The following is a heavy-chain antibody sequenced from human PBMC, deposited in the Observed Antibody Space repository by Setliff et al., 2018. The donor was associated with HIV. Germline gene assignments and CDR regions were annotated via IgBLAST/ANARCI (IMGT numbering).Heavy chain of an antibody. CDR3: TRELNVHTSSHYYFGLDV. J-gene: IGHJ6*02. CDR2: IGNGGDT. CDR1: GFAFSDYD. D-gene: IGHD6-6*01. V-gene: IGHV3-13*01. Sequence: GGSLRLSCATAGFAFSDYDFHWVRQVTGEGLEWVSAIGNGGDTYYADSVKGRFTISRENAKNSLYLQMNNVRAGDTAVYYCTRELNVHTSSHYYFGLDVWGQGTTVPVSS.